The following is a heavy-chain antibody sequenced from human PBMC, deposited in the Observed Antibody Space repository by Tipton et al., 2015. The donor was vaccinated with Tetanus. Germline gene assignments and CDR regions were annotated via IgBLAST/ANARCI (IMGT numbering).Heavy chain of an antibody. Sequence: CAASGLIFSSYGIHWVRQAPGKGLEWVAVSWYDGTDTYYADAVKGRFTISRDNSKNTLYLQMNSLRAEDTAIYYCAREADCSGGSCFSGDFDNWGQGTQVTVSS. CDR2: SWYDGTDT. CDR1: GLIFSSYG. J-gene: IGHJ4*02. D-gene: IGHD2-15*01. V-gene: IGHV3-33*01. CDR3: AREADCSGGSCFSGDFDN.